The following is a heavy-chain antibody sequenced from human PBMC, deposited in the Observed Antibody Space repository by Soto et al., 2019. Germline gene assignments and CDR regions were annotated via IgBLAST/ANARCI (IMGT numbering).Heavy chain of an antibody. CDR1: GLSFSTYS. Sequence: GGSLRLSCVGYGLSFSTYSINCVRQAPGKGLEWVSSISSRSDIYYADSVKGRFTISRDNAKNSVSLQMNSLRAEDTAVYYCAREYTAWPLAYGLDVWGQGTTVTVSS. D-gene: IGHD2-2*02. CDR3: AREYTAWPLAYGLDV. V-gene: IGHV3-21*01. J-gene: IGHJ6*02. CDR2: ISSRSDI.